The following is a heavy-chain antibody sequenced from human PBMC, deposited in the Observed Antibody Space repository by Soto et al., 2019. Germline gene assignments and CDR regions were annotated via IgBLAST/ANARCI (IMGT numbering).Heavy chain of an antibody. J-gene: IGHJ4*02. CDR2: ISSGSNYI. D-gene: IGHD3-16*01. CDR3: ARDPVIDDYTPVDY. Sequence: EVQLVESGGGLVKPGGSLRLSCTASGFTFSRYSLNWVRQAPGKGLEWVSSISSGSNYIDYADSVKGRFTISRDNAKSSLYLQMNSPRVDDTAFYYCARDPVIDDYTPVDYWGQGTLVTVSS. CDR1: GFTFSRYS. V-gene: IGHV3-21*01.